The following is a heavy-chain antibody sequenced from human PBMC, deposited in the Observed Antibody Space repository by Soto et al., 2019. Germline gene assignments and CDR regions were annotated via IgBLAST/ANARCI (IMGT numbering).Heavy chain of an antibody. Sequence: QVQLVESGGGVVQPGRSLRLSCAASGFTFISYAMHWVRQAPGKGLEWVAVISFDGSTEYYADSVKGRFTISRDNSKNPVYLQMNSRRSEDTAVYYCARSRHGSGSYTHFYYGLDVWGQGTTVTVSS. CDR1: GFTFISYA. J-gene: IGHJ6*02. CDR2: ISFDGSTE. D-gene: IGHD3-10*01. CDR3: ARSRHGSGSYTHFYYGLDV. V-gene: IGHV3-30-3*01.